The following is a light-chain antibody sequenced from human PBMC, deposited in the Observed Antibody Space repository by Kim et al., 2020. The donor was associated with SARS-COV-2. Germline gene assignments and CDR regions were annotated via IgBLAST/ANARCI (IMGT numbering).Light chain of an antibody. CDR3: QVWDSSSDHVV. CDR2: YDS. J-gene: IGLJ2*01. Sequence: APGKTARITCGGNNIGGKSVHWYQQKPGQAPVLVIYYDSDRPSGIPERFSGSNSVNTATLTISRVEAGDEADYYCQVWDSSSDHVVFGGGTQLTVL. V-gene: IGLV3-21*04. CDR1: NIGGKS.